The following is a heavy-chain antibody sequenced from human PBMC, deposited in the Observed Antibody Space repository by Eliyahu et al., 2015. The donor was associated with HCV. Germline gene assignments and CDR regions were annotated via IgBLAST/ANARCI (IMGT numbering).Heavy chain of an antibody. D-gene: IGHD6-13*01. CDR2: IRSKAYGGTT. CDR1: GFTFGDYA. J-gene: IGHJ6*02. CDR3: TRLGIAAAGTDGGYYYYGMDV. V-gene: IGHV3-49*04. Sequence: EVQLVESGGGLVQPGRSLRLSCTASGFTFGDYAMSWVRQAPGKGLEWVGFIRSKAYGGTTEYAASVKGRFTISRDDSKSIAYLQMNSLKTEDTAVYYCTRLGIAAAGTDGGYYYYGMDVWGQGTTVTVSS.